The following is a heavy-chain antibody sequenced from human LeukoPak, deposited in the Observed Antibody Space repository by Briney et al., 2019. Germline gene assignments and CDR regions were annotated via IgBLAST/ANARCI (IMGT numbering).Heavy chain of an antibody. CDR2: IKQDGSEK. CDR1: GFTFSSYW. CDR3: ARGKYSSGWYPDYFDF. D-gene: IGHD6-19*01. V-gene: IGHV3-7*01. J-gene: IGHJ4*02. Sequence: GGSLRLSCAASGFTFSSYWMSWVRQAPGKGLEWVANIKQDGSEKYYVDSVKGRFTISRDNAKNSLYLQMNSLRVEDTAIYYCARGKYSSGWYPDYFDFWGPGTLVTVSS.